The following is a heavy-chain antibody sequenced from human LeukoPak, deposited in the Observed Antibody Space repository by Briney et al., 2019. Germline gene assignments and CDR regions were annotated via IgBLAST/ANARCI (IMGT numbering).Heavy chain of an antibody. CDR2: IHYSGST. D-gene: IGHD2-15*01. Sequence: SETLSLTCSVSGGSISSYYWSWIRQPPGKGLEWIGHIHYSGSTNYNPALKSRVTISVDTSKKQFSLKLGSVTAVDTAVYYCAGSGVKFCSGGSCYSRNWFDPWGQGTLVTVSS. V-gene: IGHV4-59*01. J-gene: IGHJ5*02. CDR1: GGSISSYY. CDR3: AGSGVKFCSGGSCYSRNWFDP.